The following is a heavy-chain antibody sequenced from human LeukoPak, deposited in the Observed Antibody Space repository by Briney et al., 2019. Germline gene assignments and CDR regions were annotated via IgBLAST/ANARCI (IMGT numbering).Heavy chain of an antibody. D-gene: IGHD2-21*02. CDR1: GFTVSAYA. J-gene: IGHJ1*01. CDR2: IYDDNT. V-gene: IGHV3-66*02. CDR3: TRDPRLREFES. Sequence: PGGSLRLSCAASGFTVSAYAMAWVRQAPGKGLEWVSTIYDDNTYYADSVKGRFAISRDNSKNTLSLQMNSLRDDDTAVYYCTRDPRLREFESWGQGTLVTVSS.